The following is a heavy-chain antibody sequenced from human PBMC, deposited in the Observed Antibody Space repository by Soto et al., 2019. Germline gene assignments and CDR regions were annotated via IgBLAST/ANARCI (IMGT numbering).Heavy chain of an antibody. V-gene: IGHV4-34*01. CDR3: ARRAVYQGLRKNWFDP. D-gene: IGHD2-2*01. J-gene: IGHJ5*02. CDR1: GGSFSGDY. Sequence: SETLSLTCAVYGGSFSGDYWSWIRQPPGKRLEWIGEINHSGSTNYNPSLKSRDAITLDTSKNQFYLKLSSVPAADTDGYYCARRAVYQGLRKNWFDPWGHGTLVTVSS. CDR2: INHSGST.